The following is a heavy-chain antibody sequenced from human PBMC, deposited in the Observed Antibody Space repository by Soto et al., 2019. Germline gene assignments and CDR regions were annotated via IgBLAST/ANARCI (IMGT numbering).Heavy chain of an antibody. D-gene: IGHD3-10*01. J-gene: IGHJ5*02. Sequence: PSETLSLTCTVSGGSISSYYWSWIRQPAGKGLEWIGRIYTSGSTNYNPSLKSRVTMSVATSKNQFSLTLSSVTAADTAVYYCARDLSKNLWFGELSPHWCDPWGQGTLVTVPS. CDR3: ARDLSKNLWFGELSPHWCDP. V-gene: IGHV4-4*07. CDR1: GGSISSYY. CDR2: IYTSGST.